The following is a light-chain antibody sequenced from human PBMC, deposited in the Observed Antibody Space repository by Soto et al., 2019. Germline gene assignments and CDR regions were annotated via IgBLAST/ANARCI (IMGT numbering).Light chain of an antibody. CDR3: QQYSSTIWT. CDR1: QSISSSY. J-gene: IGKJ1*01. V-gene: IGKV3-20*01. CDR2: GAS. Sequence: EIVLTQSPGTLSLSPGERTTLSCRASQSISSSYLAWYQQKPGQAPRLLVYGASSRATGIPDRFSGSGSGTECTLTISRLEPEDFALYYCQQYSSTIWTLGQGTKVEIK.